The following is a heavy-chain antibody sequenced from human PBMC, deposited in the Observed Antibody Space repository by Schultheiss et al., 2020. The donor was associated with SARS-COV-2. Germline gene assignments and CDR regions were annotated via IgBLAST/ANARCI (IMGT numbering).Heavy chain of an antibody. CDR1: GFTFSSYA. CDR2: ISGSGGST. V-gene: IGHV3-23*01. Sequence: GGSLRLSCAASGFTFSSYAMSWVRQAPGKGLEWVSAISGSGGSTYYADSVKGRFTISRDNSKNTLYLQMNSLRAEDTAVYYCAKTGYCSSTSCHPGAVYFDYWGQGTLVTVPQ. CDR3: AKTGYCSSTSCHPGAVYFDY. D-gene: IGHD2-2*01. J-gene: IGHJ4*02.